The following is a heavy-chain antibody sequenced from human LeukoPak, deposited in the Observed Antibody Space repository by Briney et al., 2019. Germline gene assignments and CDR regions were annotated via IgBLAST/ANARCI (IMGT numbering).Heavy chain of an antibody. CDR3: ASSMVRGEYYYYYGMDV. J-gene: IGHJ6*02. V-gene: IGHV3-48*01. Sequence: GGSLGLSCAASGFTFSSYSMNWVRQAPGKGLEWVSYISSSSSTIYYADSVKGRFTISRDNAKNSLYLQMNSLRAEDTAVYYCASSMVRGEYYYYYGMDVWGQGTTVTVSS. CDR2: ISSSSSTI. CDR1: GFTFSSYS. D-gene: IGHD3-10*01.